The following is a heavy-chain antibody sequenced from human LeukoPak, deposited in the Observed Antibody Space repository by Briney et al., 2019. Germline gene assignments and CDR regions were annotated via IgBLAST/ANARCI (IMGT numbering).Heavy chain of an antibody. V-gene: IGHV4-34*01. CDR3: ARRATGGWSRKAWYFDL. Sequence: SETLSLTCAVYGGSFSGYYWSWIRQPPGKGLEWFGTVSYSATTYYNPSLQSRVTISRDTSKNQFSLKLSSVTAADTAVYYCARRATGGWSRKAWYFDLWGRGTLVTVSS. D-gene: IGHD6-19*01. CDR1: GGSFSGYY. CDR2: VSYSATT. J-gene: IGHJ2*01.